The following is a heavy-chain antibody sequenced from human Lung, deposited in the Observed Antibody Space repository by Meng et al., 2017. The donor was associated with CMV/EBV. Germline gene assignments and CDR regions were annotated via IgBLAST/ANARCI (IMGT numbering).Heavy chain of an antibody. CDR2: ISTSGSI. V-gene: IGHV4-4*07. D-gene: IGHD6-19*01. Sequence: VQLQASGQVLLKSSETLSLTCTASGASMNNYYWSWLRQSAGKVLEWIGRISTSGSIHYNPSLTSRVTLSVDTSKNQISLQLSSVTAADTAVYYRARAVADTANFDYWGQGTLVTVSS. J-gene: IGHJ4*02. CDR1: GASMNNYY. CDR3: ARAVADTANFDY.